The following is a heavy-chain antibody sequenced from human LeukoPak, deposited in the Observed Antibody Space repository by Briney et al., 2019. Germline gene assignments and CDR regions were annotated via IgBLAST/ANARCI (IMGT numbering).Heavy chain of an antibody. CDR1: GGSISSGDYY. V-gene: IGHV4-30-4*01. D-gene: IGHD3-10*01. CDR3: ASSRITMVRGVIINPHY. J-gene: IGHJ4*02. Sequence: PSETLSLTCTVSGGSISSGDYYWSWIRQPPGKGLEWIGYIYYSGSTYYNPSLKSRVTISVDTSKNQFSLKLSSVTAADTAVYYCASSRITMVRGVIINPHYWGQGTLVTVSS. CDR2: IYYSGST.